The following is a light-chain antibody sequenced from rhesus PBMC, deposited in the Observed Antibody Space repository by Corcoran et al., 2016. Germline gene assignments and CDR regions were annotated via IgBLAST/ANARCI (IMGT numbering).Light chain of an antibody. J-gene: IGKJ4*01. CDR1: QGISSW. V-gene: IGKV1-33*02. CDR2: ASS. CDR3: QQHNSYPLT. Sequence: DIQMTQSPSSLSASVGDRVTITCQASQGISSWLAWYQQKPGKAPKLLIYASSSLQTGVPSRLSGSGTGTDFTLTISSLQPEDFATYYCQQHNSYPLTFGGGTKVEIK.